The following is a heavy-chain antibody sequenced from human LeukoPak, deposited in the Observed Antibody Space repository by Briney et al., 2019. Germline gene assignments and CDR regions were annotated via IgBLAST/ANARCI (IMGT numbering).Heavy chain of an antibody. J-gene: IGHJ4*02. CDR3: ARDLNSIAAAGPFDY. CDR2: ISAYNGNT. V-gene: IGHV1-18*01. Sequence: ASVKVSCKASGGTFSSYAISWVRQAAGQGLEWMGWISAYNGNTNYAQKLQGRVTMTTDTSTSTAYMELRSLRSDDTAVYYCARDLNSIAAAGPFDYWGQGTLVTVSS. CDR1: GGTFSSYA. D-gene: IGHD6-13*01.